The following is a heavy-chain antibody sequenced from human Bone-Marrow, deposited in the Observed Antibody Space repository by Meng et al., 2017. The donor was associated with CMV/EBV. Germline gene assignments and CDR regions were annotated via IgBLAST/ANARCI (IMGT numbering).Heavy chain of an antibody. CDR2: INHSGST. D-gene: IGHD2-2*01. J-gene: IGHJ6*02. Sequence: SETLSLTCAVYGGSFSGYYWSWIRQPPGKGLEWIGEINHSGSTNYNPSLKSRVTISVDTSKNQFSLKLSSVTAADTAVYYCARDRIVVVPAAIPYSSSAHYYYYGMDVWAQGTTVTVSS. CDR1: GGSFSGYY. CDR3: ARDRIVVVPAAIPYSSSAHYYYYGMDV. V-gene: IGHV4-34*01.